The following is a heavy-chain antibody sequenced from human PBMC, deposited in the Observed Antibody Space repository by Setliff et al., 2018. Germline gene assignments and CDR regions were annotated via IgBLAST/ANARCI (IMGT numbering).Heavy chain of an antibody. J-gene: IGHJ4*02. V-gene: IGHV4-61*02. CDR2: IYTSGST. D-gene: IGHD4-4*01. Sequence: SETLSLTCTVSGGSISSGSYYWSWIRQPAGKGLEWIGRIYTSGSTNYNPALKSRVTISVDTSKNQFSLKLSSVTAADTAVYYCASYRQDVNYWGQGTRVTVS. CDR3: ASYRQDVNY. CDR1: GGSISSGSYY.